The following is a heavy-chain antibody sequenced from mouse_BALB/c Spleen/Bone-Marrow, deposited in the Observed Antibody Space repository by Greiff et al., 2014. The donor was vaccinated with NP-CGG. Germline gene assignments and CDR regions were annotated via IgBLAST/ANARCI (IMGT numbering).Heavy chain of an antibody. CDR3: APYYYGRWFTY. V-gene: IGHV14-3*02. J-gene: IGHJ3*01. CDR1: GFNIKDPY. CDR2: IDPANGNT. D-gene: IGHD1-1*01. Sequence: DEVQQSGAELVKPGASVKLSCTASGFNIKDPYMHWVKQRPEQGLEWIGRIDPANGNTKYDPKFQGKATITADTSSNTAYLQLSSLTSEDTAVYYCAPYYYGRWFTYWGQGTLVTVSA.